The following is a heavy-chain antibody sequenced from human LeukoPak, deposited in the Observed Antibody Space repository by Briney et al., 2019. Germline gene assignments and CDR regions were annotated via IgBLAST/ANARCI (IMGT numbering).Heavy chain of an antibody. J-gene: IGHJ4*02. CDR3: ARAEPKSPPYYYDSSGPNDY. D-gene: IGHD3-22*01. Sequence: PGGSLRLSCAASGFTFSSYWMSWVRQAPGKGLEWVANIKQDGSEKYYVDSVKGRFTISRDNAKNSLYLQMNSLRAEDTAVCYCARAEPKSPPYYYDSSGPNDYWGQGTLVTVSS. V-gene: IGHV3-7*01. CDR2: IKQDGSEK. CDR1: GFTFSSYW.